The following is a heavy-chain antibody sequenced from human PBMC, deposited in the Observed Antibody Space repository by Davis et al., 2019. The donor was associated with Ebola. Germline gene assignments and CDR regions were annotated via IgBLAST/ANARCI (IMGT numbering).Heavy chain of an antibody. V-gene: IGHV3-9*01. J-gene: IGHJ4*02. CDR2: ISWNGGSI. CDR1: GFNFDDYA. D-gene: IGHD1-26*01. CDR3: AKDSSVGFDYFDH. Sequence: SLKISCPASGFNFDDYAMHWVRQVPGKGLEWVSGISWNGGSIGYVDSVRGRFTISRDNAKNSLYLEMSGLRPEDSAVYYCAKDSSVGFDYFDHWGQGTLVTVSS.